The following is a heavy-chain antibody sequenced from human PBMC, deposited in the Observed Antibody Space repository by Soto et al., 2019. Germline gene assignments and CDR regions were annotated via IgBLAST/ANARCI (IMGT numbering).Heavy chain of an antibody. J-gene: IGHJ3*02. D-gene: IGHD1-26*01. Sequence: PSETLSLTYTVSGGSISSGDYYWSWIRQHPGKGLEWIGYIYYSGSTYYNPSLKSRVTISVDTSKNQFSLKLSSVTAADTAVYYCARGSGELLDDAFDIWGQGTMVTVSS. CDR3: ARGSGELLDDAFDI. CDR1: GGSISSGDYY. CDR2: IYYSGST. V-gene: IGHV4-30-4*01.